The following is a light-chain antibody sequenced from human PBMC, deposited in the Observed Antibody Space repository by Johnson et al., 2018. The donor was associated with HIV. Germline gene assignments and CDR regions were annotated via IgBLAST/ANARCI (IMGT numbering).Light chain of an antibody. V-gene: IGLV1-51*01. CDR2: ENN. CDR1: SSNIGNNY. Sequence: QSVLTQPPSVSAAPGQKVTISCSGSSSNIGNNYVSWYQQLPGTAPKLLIYENNKRPSGIPDRFSDYQSGTSATLAITGLQTGDEADYYCGTWDTSLGAQYVFGSGTKVTVL. J-gene: IGLJ1*01. CDR3: GTWDTSLGAQYV.